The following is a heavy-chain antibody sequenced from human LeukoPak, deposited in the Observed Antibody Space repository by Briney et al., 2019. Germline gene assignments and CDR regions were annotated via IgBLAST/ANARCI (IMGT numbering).Heavy chain of an antibody. D-gene: IGHD1/OR15-1a*01. Sequence: ASVKVSCKASGYTFTGYYMHWVRQAPGQGLEWMGRINPNSGGTNYAQKFHGRVTMTRDTTISTAYMELSRLRSDDTAVYYCASLRNKSPVAYWSQGTLVTVSS. CDR1: GYTFTGYY. CDR2: INPNSGGT. J-gene: IGHJ4*02. V-gene: IGHV1-2*06. CDR3: ASLRNKSPVAY.